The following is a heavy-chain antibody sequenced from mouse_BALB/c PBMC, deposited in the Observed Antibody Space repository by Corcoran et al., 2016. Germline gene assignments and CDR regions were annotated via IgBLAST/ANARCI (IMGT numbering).Heavy chain of an antibody. D-gene: IGHD1-1*01. CDR3: ARNHNYGLFAY. CDR1: GFDFSRYW. J-gene: IGHJ3*01. CDR2: INPGSSTI. Sequence: EVKLLESGGGLVQPGGSLKLSCAASGFDFSRYWMSWVRQAPGKGLEWIGEINPGSSTINYTPSLKDKFIISRDNAKNTLYLQMSKVRSDDTALYYCARNHNYGLFAYWGQGTLVTVSA. V-gene: IGHV4-1*02.